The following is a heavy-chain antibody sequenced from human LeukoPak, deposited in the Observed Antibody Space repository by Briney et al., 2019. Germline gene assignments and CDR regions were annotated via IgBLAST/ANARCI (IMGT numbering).Heavy chain of an antibody. CDR3: AREINDYVWGSYRSYYFDY. V-gene: IGHV3-7*01. Sequence: GGSLRLSCAASGFAFSSYWMSWVRQAPGKGLEWVANIKQDGSEKYYVDSVKGRFTISRDNAKNSLYLQMNSPRAEDTAVYYCAREINDYVWGSYRSYYFDYWGQGTLVTVSS. CDR2: IKQDGSEK. J-gene: IGHJ4*02. CDR1: GFAFSSYW. D-gene: IGHD3-16*02.